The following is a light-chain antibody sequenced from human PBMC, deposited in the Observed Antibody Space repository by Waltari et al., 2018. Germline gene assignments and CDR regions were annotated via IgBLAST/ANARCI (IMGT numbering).Light chain of an antibody. CDR1: QSVSSSY. CDR2: GAS. V-gene: IGKV3-20*01. Sequence: EIVLTHSPGTLSLSSGERATLSCRASQSVSSSYLAWYQQKPGQAPMLLIYGASSRATGIPDRFSGSGSRTDFTLTNSRLEPEDFAVYYCQQYGSSPPTFGQGTKLEIK. CDR3: QQYGSSPPT. J-gene: IGKJ2*01.